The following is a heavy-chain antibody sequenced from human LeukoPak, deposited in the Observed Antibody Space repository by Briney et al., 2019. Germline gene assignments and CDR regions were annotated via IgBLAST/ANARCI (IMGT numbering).Heavy chain of an antibody. CDR2: IKQDGSEK. CDR3: ATRTGYYYDSSGYFRFDY. J-gene: IGHJ4*02. V-gene: IGHV3-7*01. Sequence: GGSLRLSCAASGFTFSDFWMSWVRQAPGKGLEWVANIKQDGSEKYYVDSVKGRFTISRDNAKNSLYLQMNSLRAEDTAVYYCATRTGYYYDSSGYFRFDYWGQGTLVTVSS. CDR1: GFTFSDFW. D-gene: IGHD3-22*01.